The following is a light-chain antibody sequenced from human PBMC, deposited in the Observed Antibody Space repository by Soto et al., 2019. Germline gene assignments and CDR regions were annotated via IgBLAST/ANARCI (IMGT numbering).Light chain of an antibody. J-gene: IGLJ1*01. CDR1: SSDVGGYNY. Sequence: QSALTQPASVSGSPGQSITISCTGTSSDVGGYNYVSWYQQHPGKAPKLMIYDVSNRPSGVSNRFSGSKSGNTASLTISGLQAEDEADYYCNSYTRSSTPYVFGTGTKLTVL. CDR3: NSYTRSSTPYV. CDR2: DVS. V-gene: IGLV2-14*01.